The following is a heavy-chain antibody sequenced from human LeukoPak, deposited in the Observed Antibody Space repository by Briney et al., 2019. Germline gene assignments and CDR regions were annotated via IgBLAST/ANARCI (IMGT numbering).Heavy chain of an antibody. V-gene: IGHV3-30-3*01. CDR1: GFTFSSYA. CDR3: AKDASGGYCSSTSCYGDY. CDR2: ISYDGSNK. Sequence: GGSLRLSCAASGFTFSSYAMHWVRQAPGKGLELVAVISYDGSNKYYADSVKGRFTISRDNSKNTLYLQMNSLRAEDTAVYYCAKDASGGYCSSTSCYGDYWGQGTLVTVSS. D-gene: IGHD2-2*03. J-gene: IGHJ4*02.